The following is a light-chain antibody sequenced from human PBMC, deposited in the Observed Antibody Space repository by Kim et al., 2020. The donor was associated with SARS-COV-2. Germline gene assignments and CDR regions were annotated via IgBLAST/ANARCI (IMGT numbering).Light chain of an antibody. CDR1: QSVSSY. CDR3: QQRSNWPPVLT. J-gene: IGKJ4*01. Sequence: PGERASLSCRASQSVSSYLAWYQQKPGQAPRLLIYDTSNRATGIPARFSGSGSGTDFTLTISSLEPEDFAVYYCQQRSNWPPVLTFGGGTKVDIK. V-gene: IGKV3-11*01. CDR2: DTS.